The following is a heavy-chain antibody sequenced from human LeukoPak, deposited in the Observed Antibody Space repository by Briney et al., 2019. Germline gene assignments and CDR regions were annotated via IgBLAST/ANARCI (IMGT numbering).Heavy chain of an antibody. CDR2: IWYDGSNK. J-gene: IGHJ4*02. CDR3: ARDLYSSSCDY. V-gene: IGHV3-33*01. CDR1: GLTFSSYG. D-gene: IGHD6-13*01. Sequence: PGGSLRLSCAASGLTFSSYGMHWVRQAPGKGLEWVAVIWYDGSNKYYADSVKGRFTISRDDSENTLYLQMDSLRVGDTAVYYCARDLYSSSCDYWGQGTLVTVSS.